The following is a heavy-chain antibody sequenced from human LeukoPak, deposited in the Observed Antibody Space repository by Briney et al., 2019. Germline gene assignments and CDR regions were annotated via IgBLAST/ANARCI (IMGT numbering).Heavy chain of an antibody. J-gene: IGHJ4*02. CDR2: ISGSGGST. V-gene: IGHV3-23*01. CDR1: GFTFSSYA. Sequence: GGSLRLSCAASGFTFSSYAMSWVRQAPGKGLEWVSAISGSGGSTYYADSVKGRFTISRDNSKNTLYLQMNSLRAEDTAVYYCAKGTYYYDSSGYPRRFDYWGQGTLVTVSS. D-gene: IGHD3-22*01. CDR3: AKGTYYYDSSGYPRRFDY.